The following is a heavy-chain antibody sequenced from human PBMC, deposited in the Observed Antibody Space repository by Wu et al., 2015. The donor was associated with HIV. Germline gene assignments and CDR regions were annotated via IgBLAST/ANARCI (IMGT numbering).Heavy chain of an antibody. D-gene: IGHD1-14*01. V-gene: IGHV1-69*12. CDR3: ARDRNPGSRQFYYYYMDV. CDR1: GGTFSSYA. Sequence: QVQLVQSGAEVKKPGSSVKVSCKASGGTFSSYAISWVRQAPGQGLEWMGGIIPIFGTANYAQKFQGRVTITADESTSTAYMELSSLRSEDTAVYYCARDRNPGSRQFYYYYMDVVGQRDHGSPSP. CDR2: IIPIFGTA. J-gene: IGHJ6*03.